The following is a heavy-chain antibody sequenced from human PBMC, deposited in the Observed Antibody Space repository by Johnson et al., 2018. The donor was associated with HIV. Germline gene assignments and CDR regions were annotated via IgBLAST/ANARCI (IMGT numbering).Heavy chain of an antibody. CDR3: ARSGVYCSGGSCYHVFEI. J-gene: IGHJ3*02. CDR1: GFIFDDYG. V-gene: IGHV3-20*04. CDR2: INWNGGNT. D-gene: IGHD2-15*01. Sequence: VQLVESGGGVVRPGGSLRLSCAASGFIFDDYGMSWVRQAPVKGLEWVSSINWNGGNTSYADSVKGRFTISRDNAKNSLYLQMNSLRADDTALYYCARSGVYCSGGSCYHVFEIWGQGTMVTVSS.